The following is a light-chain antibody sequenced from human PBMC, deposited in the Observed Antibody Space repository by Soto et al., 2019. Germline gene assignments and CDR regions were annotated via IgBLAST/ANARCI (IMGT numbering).Light chain of an antibody. Sequence: DIQMTQSPSSLSASVGDRVTITCLASHDIGNYLNWYQQKPGKAPKLLIYYASNLETGVASRFSGSGSGTDFTFTISSLQPEDISTSFCQQYENLPRFIFGPGTKVDIK. J-gene: IGKJ3*01. CDR2: YAS. CDR1: HDIGNY. V-gene: IGKV1-33*01. CDR3: QQYENLPRFI.